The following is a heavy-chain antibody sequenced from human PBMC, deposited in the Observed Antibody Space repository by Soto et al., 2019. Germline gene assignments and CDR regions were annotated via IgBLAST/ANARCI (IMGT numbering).Heavy chain of an antibody. CDR1: GFTFSNYA. CDR3: GKEPNGDYIGAFDI. V-gene: IGHV3-23*01. D-gene: IGHD4-17*01. Sequence: EVHLLESGGGLVQPGGSLRLSCAASGFTFSNYAMSWVRQAPGKGLEWVSGIGSGGGTTHLADSVKGRFTISRDNSKNTLYLQMNSLRAEDTAVYYCGKEPNGDYIGAFDIWGQGTMVTVSS. CDR2: IGSGGGTT. J-gene: IGHJ3*02.